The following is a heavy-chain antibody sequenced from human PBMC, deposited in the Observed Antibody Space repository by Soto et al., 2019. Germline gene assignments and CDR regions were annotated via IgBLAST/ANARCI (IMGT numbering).Heavy chain of an antibody. V-gene: IGHV1-46*01. CDR1: GYIFTSYN. D-gene: IGHD3-22*01. J-gene: IGHJ4*02. Sequence: ASVKVSCKASGYIFTSYNMHWVRQAPGQGLEWMGIINPSGGSTRYAQKFQGRVTMTRDTSTSTVYMELSSLRSEDTAVYYCARGYYDSSGYPSFEYWGQGTLVTVSS. CDR2: INPSGGST. CDR3: ARGYYDSSGYPSFEY.